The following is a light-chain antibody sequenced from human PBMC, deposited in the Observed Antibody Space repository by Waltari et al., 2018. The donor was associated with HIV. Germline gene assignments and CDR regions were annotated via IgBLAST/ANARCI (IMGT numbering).Light chain of an antibody. CDR1: SRDVGGYNY. Sequence: QSALTPPASVSGSPGQSIDISCTVTSRDVGGYNYVSLYQQHPGKAPKLMIYDVSNRPSGVSNRFSGSKSGNTASLTISGLQAEDEADYYCSSYTSSSTLEVVFGGGTKLTVL. V-gene: IGLV2-14*01. CDR2: DVS. J-gene: IGLJ2*01. CDR3: SSYTSSSTLEVV.